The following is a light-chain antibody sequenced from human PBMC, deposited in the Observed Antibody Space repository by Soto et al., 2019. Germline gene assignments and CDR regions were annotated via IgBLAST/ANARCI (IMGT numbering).Light chain of an antibody. CDR1: SSDVGGYNY. V-gene: IGLV2-14*01. CDR3: ASFRSGTILV. CDR2: EVS. J-gene: IGLJ6*01. Sequence: QSVLTQPASVSGSPGQSITISCTGTSSDVGGYNYVSWYQQHPGKAPKLMIYEVSNRPSGVSNRFSGSKSGNTASLTISGLQAEHEADYYCASFRSGTILVFGSGTKVTVL.